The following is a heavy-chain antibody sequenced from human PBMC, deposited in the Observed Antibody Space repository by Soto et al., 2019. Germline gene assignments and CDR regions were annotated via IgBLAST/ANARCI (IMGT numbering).Heavy chain of an antibody. CDR3: ARDGLGYYGSGKIYYYYGMDV. D-gene: IGHD3-10*01. CDR2: IYTSGST. V-gene: IGHV4-4*07. J-gene: IGHJ6*02. CDR1: GGSISSYY. Sequence: QVQLQESGPGLVKPSETLSLTCTVSGGSISSYYLSWIRQPAGKGLEWIGRIYTSGSTNYNPSLNSRVTMSVDTSKNQFPLKLSSVTSADTAVYYCARDGLGYYGSGKIYYYYGMDVLGQGTTVTVSS.